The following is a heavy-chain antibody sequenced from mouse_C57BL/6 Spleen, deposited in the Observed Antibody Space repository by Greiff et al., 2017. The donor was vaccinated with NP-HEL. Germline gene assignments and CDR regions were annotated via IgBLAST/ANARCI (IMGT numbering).Heavy chain of an antibody. CDR3: ARESYYDYDGRFFAY. D-gene: IGHD2-4*01. CDR2: ISSGGSYT. Sequence: DVHLVESGGDLVKPGGSLKLSCAASGFTFSSYGMSWVRQTPDKRLEWVATISSGGSYTYYPDSVKGRFTISRDNAKNTLYLQMSSLKSEDTAMYYCARESYYDYDGRFFAYWGQGTLVTVSA. J-gene: IGHJ3*01. V-gene: IGHV5-6*01. CDR1: GFTFSSYG.